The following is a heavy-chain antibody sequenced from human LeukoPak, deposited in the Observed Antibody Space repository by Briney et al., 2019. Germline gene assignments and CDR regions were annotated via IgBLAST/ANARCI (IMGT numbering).Heavy chain of an antibody. CDR2: IRYDGTNK. CDR3: AKTGSSGWYVEY. Sequence: PGGSLRLSCAASGFTFSSYGMHWVRQAPGKGLDWVAFIRYDGTNKYYADSVKGRFTISRDNSKNTLYLQMNSLRAEDTAVYYCAKTGSSGWYVEYWGQGTLVTVSS. V-gene: IGHV3-30*02. J-gene: IGHJ4*02. CDR1: GFTFSSYG. D-gene: IGHD6-19*01.